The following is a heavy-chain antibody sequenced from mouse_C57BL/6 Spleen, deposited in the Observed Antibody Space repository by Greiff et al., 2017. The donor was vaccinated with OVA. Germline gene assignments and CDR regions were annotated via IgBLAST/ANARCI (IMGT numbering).Heavy chain of an antibody. J-gene: IGHJ2*01. CDR3: ARDSSGYVGY. Sequence: QVQLQQPGAELVMPGASVKLSCKASGYTFTSYWMHWVKQRPGQGLEWIGEIDPSDSYTNYNQKFKGKSTLTVDKSSSTAYMQLSSLTSEDSAFYYCARDSSGYVGYWGQGTTLTVSS. CDR2: IDPSDSYT. CDR1: GYTFTSYW. D-gene: IGHD3-2*02. V-gene: IGHV1-69*01.